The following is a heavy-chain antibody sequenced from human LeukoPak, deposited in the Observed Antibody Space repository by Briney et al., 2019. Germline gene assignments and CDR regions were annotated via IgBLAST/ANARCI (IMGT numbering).Heavy chain of an antibody. D-gene: IGHD1-26*01. CDR3: VRGWDLSYY. CDR2: IKEDGSEK. J-gene: IGHJ4*02. Sequence: GGSLRLSCAASGFTFSSYFMNWVRQAPGKGLEWVAKIKEDGSEKYYVDSVKGRFTISRDNAKNSLYLQMNSLRAEDTAVYYCVRGWDLSYYWGQGTLVTVSS. CDR1: GFTFSSYF. V-gene: IGHV3-7*04.